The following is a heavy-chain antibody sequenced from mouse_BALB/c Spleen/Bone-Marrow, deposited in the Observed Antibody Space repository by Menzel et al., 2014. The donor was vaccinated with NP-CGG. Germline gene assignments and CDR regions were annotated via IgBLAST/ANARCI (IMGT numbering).Heavy chain of an antibody. D-gene: IGHD1-2*01. Sequence: SGAELVKPGASVKISCKASGYTFTRYWMNWVKQRPGQGLEWIGEIDPSDSYTNNNQKFKDKATLTVDKSSSTAYMQLSSLTSEDSAVYYCARRGTTAKDYAMDYWGQGTSVTVSS. J-gene: IGHJ4*01. CDR1: GYTFTRYW. CDR3: ARRGTTAKDYAMDY. CDR2: IDPSDSYT. V-gene: IGHV1S126*01.